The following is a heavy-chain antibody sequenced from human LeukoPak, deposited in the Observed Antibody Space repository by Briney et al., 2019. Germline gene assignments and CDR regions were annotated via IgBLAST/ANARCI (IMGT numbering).Heavy chain of an antibody. D-gene: IGHD3-16*01. J-gene: IGHJ6*03. V-gene: IGHV4-59*01. CDR1: GGSISSYY. Sequence: PSETLSLTCTVSGGSISSYYWSWIRQPPGKGLKWIGNIYYSGYTTYSPSLRSRVTISVDTSKNQFSLKLSSVTAADTAVYYCARETSQKGAHYMDVWGKGTTVTISS. CDR3: ARETSQKGAHYMDV. CDR2: IYYSGYT.